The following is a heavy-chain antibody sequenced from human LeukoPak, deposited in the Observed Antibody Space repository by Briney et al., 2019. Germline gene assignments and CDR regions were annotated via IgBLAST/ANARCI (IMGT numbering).Heavy chain of an antibody. D-gene: IGHD5-12*01. V-gene: IGHV4-39*01. CDR3: ARSSEATVAPIKRYLEN. J-gene: IGHJ1*01. CDR2: ISYTGNT. Sequence: SETLSLTCTISGGSISSTTYSWGWIRQPPGKGLEWIGNISYTGNTYYNPSLKSRVTLSVDTSKNQFSLKLSSVTAADTAMYYCARSSEATVAPIKRYLENWGQGTLVTVSS. CDR1: GGSISSTTYS.